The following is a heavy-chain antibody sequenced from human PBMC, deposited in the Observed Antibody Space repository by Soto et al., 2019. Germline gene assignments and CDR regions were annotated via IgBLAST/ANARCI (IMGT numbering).Heavy chain of an antibody. CDR2: ISSSSSTI. CDR3: ARSRTGTTYGGMDV. V-gene: IGHV3-48*01. D-gene: IGHD1-7*01. Sequence: PGGSLRLSCAASGSTFSSYSMNWVRQAPGKGLEWVSYISSSSSTIYYADSVKGRFTISRDNAKNTLYLQMNSLRAEDTAVYYCARSRTGTTYGGMDVWGQGTTVTVSS. CDR1: GSTFSSYS. J-gene: IGHJ6*02.